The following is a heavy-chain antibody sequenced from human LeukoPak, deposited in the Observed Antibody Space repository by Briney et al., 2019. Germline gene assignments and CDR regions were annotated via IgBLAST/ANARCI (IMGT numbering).Heavy chain of an antibody. J-gene: IGHJ4*02. CDR1: GFTFSSYW. CDR2: IYSGGST. D-gene: IGHD3-10*01. CDR3: ARDSVVRGVVY. Sequence: GGSLRLSCAASGFTFSSYWMSWVRQAPGKGLDWVSVIYSGGSTYYAASVKGRFTISRDNSKNTLYLQMNSLRAEDTAVYYCARDSVVRGVVYWGQGTLVTVSS. V-gene: IGHV3-66*01.